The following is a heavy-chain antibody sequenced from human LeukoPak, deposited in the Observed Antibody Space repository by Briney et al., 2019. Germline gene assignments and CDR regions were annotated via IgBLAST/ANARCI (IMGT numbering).Heavy chain of an antibody. D-gene: IGHD5-12*01. CDR3: ARHGDIVATIPFDY. J-gene: IGHJ4*02. Sequence: SETLSLTCTVSGGSISSYYWSWIRQPPGKGLEWIGYIYYSGSTNYNPSLKSRVTISVDTSKNQFSLKLSSVTAADTAVYYCARHGDIVATIPFDYWGQGTLVTVS. CDR2: IYYSGST. V-gene: IGHV4-59*08. CDR1: GGSISSYY.